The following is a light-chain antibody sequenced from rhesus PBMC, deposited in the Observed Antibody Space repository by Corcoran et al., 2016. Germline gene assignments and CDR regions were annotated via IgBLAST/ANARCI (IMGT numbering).Light chain of an antibody. CDR1: ENITRW. J-gene: IGKJ2*01. CDR3: LQYSSSPPYR. V-gene: IGKV1-22*01. Sequence: DIQMTQSPSSLSASVGDTVTITCRASENITRWLDWYQQKPGKAPSLLIYKAASLQNGVPSRVSGSGFGTDFTLIIRNLQPDDFATYYCLQYSSSPPYRFGQGTKVEIK. CDR2: KAA.